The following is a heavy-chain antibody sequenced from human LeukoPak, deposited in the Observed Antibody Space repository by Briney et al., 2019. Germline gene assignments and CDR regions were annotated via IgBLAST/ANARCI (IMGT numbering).Heavy chain of an antibody. J-gene: IGHJ5*02. CDR2: IWYDGSNK. Sequence: GRSLRLSCAASGFTFSSYGMHWVRQAPGKGLVWVAVIWYDGSNKYYADSVKGRFTISRDNSKNTLYLQMNSLRAEDTAVYYCARDSLGDGYNEYNWFDPWGQGTLVTVSS. V-gene: IGHV3-33*01. CDR3: ARDSLGDGYNEYNWFDP. D-gene: IGHD5-24*01. CDR1: GFTFSSYG.